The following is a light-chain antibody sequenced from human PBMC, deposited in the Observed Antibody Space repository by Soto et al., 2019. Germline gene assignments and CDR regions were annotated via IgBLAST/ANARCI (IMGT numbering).Light chain of an antibody. CDR2: KAS. CDR1: QSISSW. CDR3: QQYNSYPWT. J-gene: IGKJ1*01. V-gene: IGKV1-5*03. Sequence: DIQMTQSPSTLSASVGDRVTITCRARQSISSWLAWYQQKPGKAPKLLIYKASSLESGVPSRFSGSGSGTEFTLTISSPQPDDFANYYCQQYNSYPWTFGQGTKVEIK.